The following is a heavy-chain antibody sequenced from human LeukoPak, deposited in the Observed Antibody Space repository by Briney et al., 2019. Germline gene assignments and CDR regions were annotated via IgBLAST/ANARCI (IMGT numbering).Heavy chain of an antibody. CDR3: ARAGSWLYYYYGMDV. CDR1: GFTFSSYG. Sequence: PGGSLRLSCAASGFTFSSYGMHWVRQAPGKGLEWVAVIWYDGSNKYYADSVKGRFTISRDNSKNTLYLQMNSLRAEDTAVYYCARAGSWLYYYYGMDVWGQGTTVTVSS. CDR2: IWYDGSNK. D-gene: IGHD6-13*01. J-gene: IGHJ6*02. V-gene: IGHV3-33*01.